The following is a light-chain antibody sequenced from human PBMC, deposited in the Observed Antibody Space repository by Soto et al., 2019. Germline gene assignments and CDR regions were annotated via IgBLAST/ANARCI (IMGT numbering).Light chain of an antibody. Sequence: ILMTQSPDTLSGSPGERATLSCRASQSVSRNLAWYQQKPGQAPRLLIYGASTRATGIPASFSGSGSGTEFTLTISNLQSEDFAAYYCQQYYNWPPWTFGQGTQVDIK. CDR1: QSVSRN. CDR3: QQYYNWPPWT. V-gene: IGKV3-15*01. CDR2: GAS. J-gene: IGKJ1*01.